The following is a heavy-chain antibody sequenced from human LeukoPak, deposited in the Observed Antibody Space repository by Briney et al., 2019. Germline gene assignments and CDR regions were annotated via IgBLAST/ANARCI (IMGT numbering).Heavy chain of an antibody. CDR2: ISYDGSNK. CDR1: GFTFSSYA. J-gene: IGHJ3*02. D-gene: IGHD3-10*01. V-gene: IGHV3-30*04. Sequence: GGSLRLSCAASGFTFSSYAMHWVRQAPGKGLEWVAVISYDGSNKYYADSVKGRFTISRDNSKNTLYLQMNSLRAEDTAVYYCARPGTWFGGKAVVAFDIWGQGTMVTVPS. CDR3: ARPGTWFGGKAVVAFDI.